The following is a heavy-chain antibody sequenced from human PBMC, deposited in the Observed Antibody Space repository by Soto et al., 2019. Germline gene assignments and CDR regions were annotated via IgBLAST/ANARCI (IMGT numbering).Heavy chain of an antibody. Sequence: QVQLVQSGADVKKPGSSVKVSCKAPGGTFSSYAISWVRQAPGQGLEWMGGIIPIFGTAKYAQKFQGRVTITADESTSTGYMELRSLRSEDTAVYYCTRSQGGSSSLDIYYYYYYGMDVWGQGTTVTVSS. CDR1: GGTFSSYA. V-gene: IGHV1-69*01. CDR3: TRSQGGSSSLDIYYYYYYGMDV. J-gene: IGHJ6*02. D-gene: IGHD2-15*01. CDR2: IIPIFGTA.